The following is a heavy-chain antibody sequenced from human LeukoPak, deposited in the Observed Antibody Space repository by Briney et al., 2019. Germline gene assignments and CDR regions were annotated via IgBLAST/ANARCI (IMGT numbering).Heavy chain of an antibody. CDR3: ARGGSSGNDYSSFDI. Sequence: PGGSLRLSCAASGFTFSSHSMSWVRQAPGKGLEWVSVIHSGGSTLYADSVKGRFTISRHNSKNTLYLQVNSLRAEDTAVYFCARGGSSGNDYSSFDIWGQGTMVTVSS. V-gene: IGHV3-53*04. J-gene: IGHJ3*02. CDR1: GFTFSSHS. CDR2: IHSGGST. D-gene: IGHD5-12*01.